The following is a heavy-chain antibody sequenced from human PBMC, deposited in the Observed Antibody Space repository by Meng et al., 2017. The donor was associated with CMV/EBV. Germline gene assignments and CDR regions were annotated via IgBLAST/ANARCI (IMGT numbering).Heavy chain of an antibody. CDR2: IKQDGSEK. CDR3: ARDNEGGYDFWSGYYGYYYYGMDV. J-gene: IGHJ6*02. D-gene: IGHD3-3*01. Sequence: GVLKISCAASGFTFSSYWMSWVRQAPGKGLEWVANIKQDGSEKYYVDSVKGRFTISRDNAKNSLYLQMNSLRAEDTAVYYCARDNEGGYDFWSGYYGYYYYGMDVWGQGTTVTVSS. CDR1: GFTFSSYW. V-gene: IGHV3-7*01.